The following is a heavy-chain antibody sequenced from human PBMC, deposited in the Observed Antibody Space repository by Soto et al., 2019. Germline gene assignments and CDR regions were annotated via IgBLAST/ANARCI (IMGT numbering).Heavy chain of an antibody. D-gene: IGHD6-25*01. CDR3: ARGLYEAGLAAAGTSFQH. V-gene: IGHV1-8*01. CDR1: GYTFTSYD. Sequence: ASVKVSCKASGYTFTSYDINWVRQATGQGLEWMGWMNPNSGNTGYAQKFQGRVTMTRNTSISTAYMELSSLRSEDTAVYYCARGLYEAGLAAAGTSFQHWGQGTLVTVS. CDR2: MNPNSGNT. J-gene: IGHJ1*01.